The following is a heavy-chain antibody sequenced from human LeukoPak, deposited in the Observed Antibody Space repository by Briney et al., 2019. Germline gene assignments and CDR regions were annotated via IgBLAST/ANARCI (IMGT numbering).Heavy chain of an antibody. CDR2: IYYSGST. V-gene: IGHV4-59*01. J-gene: IGHJ4*02. Sequence: SETLSLTCTVSGGSISSYYWSWIGQPPGKGLEWIAYIYYSGSTNYNPSLKSRVTISVDTSKNQFSLKLSSVTAADTAVYYCARGGDGYNYFDYWGQGTRVTVSS. CDR1: GGSISSYY. CDR3: ARGGDGYNYFDY. D-gene: IGHD5-24*01.